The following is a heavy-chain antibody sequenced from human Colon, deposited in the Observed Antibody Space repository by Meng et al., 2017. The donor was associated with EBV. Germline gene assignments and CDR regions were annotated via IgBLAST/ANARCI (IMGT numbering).Heavy chain of an antibody. CDR1: GGSISSNGSY. V-gene: IGHV4-39*01. CDR2: IYHSGST. Sequence: LRKSGPRLVKPSVPLSLTFTVSGGSISSNGSYWDWFRQPPGKGLEWMGAIYHSGSTSYNPSLQSRVTMFVDTSKNQFSLMLTSVTATDTAVYYCARRRGGSGRDCWGQGTLVTVSS. J-gene: IGHJ4*02. CDR3: ARRRGGSGRDC. D-gene: IGHD3-10*01.